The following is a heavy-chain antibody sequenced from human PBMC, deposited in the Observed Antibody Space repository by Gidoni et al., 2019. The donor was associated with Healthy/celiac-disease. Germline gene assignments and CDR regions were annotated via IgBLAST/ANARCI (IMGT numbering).Heavy chain of an antibody. CDR1: GGSISSSSYY. J-gene: IGHJ4*02. CDR3: ARTGLYCSSTSCYSYYFDY. CDR2: IYYSGST. V-gene: IGHV4-39*01. Sequence: QLQLQESGPGLVKPSETLSLTCTVSGGSISSSSYYWGWIRQPPGKGLEWIGSIYYSGSTYYNPSLKSRVTISVDTSKNQFSLKLSSVTAADTAVYYCARTGLYCSSTSCYSYYFDYWGQGTLVTVSS. D-gene: IGHD2-2*01.